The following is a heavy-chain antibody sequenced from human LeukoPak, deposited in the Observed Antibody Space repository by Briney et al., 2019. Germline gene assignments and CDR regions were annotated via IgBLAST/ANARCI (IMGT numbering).Heavy chain of an antibody. CDR1: GGSFSGYY. V-gene: IGHV4-34*01. D-gene: IGHD3-10*01. CDR3: ARGRSYYGPAGY. CDR2: INHSGST. J-gene: IGHJ4*02. Sequence: SETLSLTCAVYGGSFSGYYWSWIRQPPGKGLEWIGEINHSGSTNYNPSLKSRVTISVDTSKNQFSLKLSSVTAADTAVYYCARGRSYYGPAGYWGQGTLVPVSS.